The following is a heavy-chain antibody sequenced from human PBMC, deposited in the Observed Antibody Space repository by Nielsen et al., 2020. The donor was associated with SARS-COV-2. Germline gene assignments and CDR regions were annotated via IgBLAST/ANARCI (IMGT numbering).Heavy chain of an antibody. J-gene: IGHJ4*02. Sequence: ASVKVSCKASGYTFTSYGISWVRQAPGQGLEWMGIINPSGFSTTYAQKFQGRVTMTRDTSTSTVYMELSSLSSEDTAVYYCARGAYDGVWFSPNYYFDYWGQGTLVTVSS. CDR2: INPSGFST. D-gene: IGHD6-19*01. CDR3: ARGAYDGVWFSPNYYFDY. CDR1: GYTFTSYG. V-gene: IGHV1-46*01.